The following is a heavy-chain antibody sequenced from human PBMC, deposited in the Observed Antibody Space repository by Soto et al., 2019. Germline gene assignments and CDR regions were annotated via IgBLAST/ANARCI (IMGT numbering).Heavy chain of an antibody. CDR1: GFTFSSYG. J-gene: IGHJ3*02. CDR2: IWYDGSNK. CDR3: ARDRGMDGDYVSDSFDI. V-gene: IGHV3-33*01. D-gene: IGHD4-17*01. Sequence: QVQLVESGGGVVQPGRSLRLSCAASGFTFSSYGMHWVRQAPGKGLEWVAVIWYDGSNKYYADSVKGRFTISRDNSKNTLNLQMNSLKAEDTAVYYCARDRGMDGDYVSDSFDIWGQGTMVTVSS.